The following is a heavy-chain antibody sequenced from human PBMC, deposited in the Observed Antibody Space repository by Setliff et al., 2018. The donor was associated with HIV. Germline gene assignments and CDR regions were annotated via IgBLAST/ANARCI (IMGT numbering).Heavy chain of an antibody. CDR1: GVSISSYY. J-gene: IGHJ4*02. CDR3: AKSSPSIGYITDC. V-gene: IGHV4-59*01. D-gene: IGHD5-12*01. CDR2: IFPGGAT. Sequence: SETLSHTCSVSGVSISSYYWSWIRHSPGEGLEWIGIIFPGGATNYNPSLTSRVTISVDTSKNHLFLKLTSVTTADTAVYFCAKSSPSIGYITDCWGQGAPVTVSS.